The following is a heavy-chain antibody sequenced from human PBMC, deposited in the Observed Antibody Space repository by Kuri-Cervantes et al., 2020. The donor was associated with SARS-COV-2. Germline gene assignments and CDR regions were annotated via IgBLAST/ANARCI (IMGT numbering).Heavy chain of an antibody. CDR2: IIPIFGTA. Sequence: SVKVSCKASGGTFSSYAISWVRQAPGQGLEWMGGIIPIFGTANYAQKFQGRVTITVDKSTSTAYMELSSLRSEDTAVYHCARGDYYDSSGYLLPEFDYWGQGTLVTVSS. J-gene: IGHJ4*02. CDR3: ARGDYYDSSGYLLPEFDY. CDR1: GGTFSSYA. V-gene: IGHV1-69*06. D-gene: IGHD3-22*01.